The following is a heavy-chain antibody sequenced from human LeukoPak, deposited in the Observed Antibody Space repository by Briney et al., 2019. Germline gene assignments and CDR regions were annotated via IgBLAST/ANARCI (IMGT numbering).Heavy chain of an antibody. Sequence: GGSLRLSCAASGFTFSSYSMNWVRQAPGKGLEWVSHISSSRSTIYYTDSVKGRFTISRDNAKNSLYLQMNSLRDEDTAVYYCARDMYYYGSGSFWGQGTLVTVSS. D-gene: IGHD3-10*01. J-gene: IGHJ4*02. CDR3: ARDMYYYGSGSF. CDR2: ISSSRSTI. V-gene: IGHV3-48*02. CDR1: GFTFSSYS.